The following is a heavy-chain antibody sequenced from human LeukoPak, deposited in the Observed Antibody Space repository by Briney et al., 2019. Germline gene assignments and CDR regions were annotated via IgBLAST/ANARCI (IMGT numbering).Heavy chain of an antibody. J-gene: IGHJ5*02. CDR3: AREVTGTTRGNWFDP. CDR1: GDSISSSY. D-gene: IGHD1-20*01. V-gene: IGHV4-59*01. CDR2: IYFTGST. Sequence: SETLSLTCTVSGDSISSSYWSWIRQPPGQGLEWIGNIYFTGSTTYNPSLKSRVTISVDTSKNQFSLKMTSVTAADTAVYYCAREVTGTTRGNWFDPWGQGTLITVSS.